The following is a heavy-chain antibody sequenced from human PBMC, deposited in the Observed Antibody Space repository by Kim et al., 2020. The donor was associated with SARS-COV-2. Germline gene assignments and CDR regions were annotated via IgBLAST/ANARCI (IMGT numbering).Heavy chain of an antibody. Sequence: SETLSLTCTVFGGSISGRSYYWGWFRQPPGKGLEWIGTIYYSGTTYYNPSLESRLTMFVDTSKKQFSMKIASVTAADTAGYYCVGLLSSGWYAYPCGYGGQGPRVSVS. CDR3: VGLLSSGWYAYPCGY. D-gene: IGHD6-19*01. V-gene: IGHV4-39*01. CDR2: IYYSGTT. J-gene: IGHJ4*02. CDR1: GGSISGRSYY.